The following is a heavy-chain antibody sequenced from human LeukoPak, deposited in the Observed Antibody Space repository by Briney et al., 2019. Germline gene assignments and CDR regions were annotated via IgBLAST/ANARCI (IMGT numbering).Heavy chain of an antibody. D-gene: IGHD4-17*01. CDR1: GGTFSSHA. J-gene: IGHJ4*02. CDR3: ARRGYGDPAFDY. CDR2: IIPIFGTA. Sequence: ASVKVSCKASGGTFSSHAISWVRQAPGQGLEWMGGIIPIFGTANYAQKFQGRVTITADESTSTAYMELSSLRSEDTAVYYCARRGYGDPAFDYWGQGTLVTVSS. V-gene: IGHV1-69*13.